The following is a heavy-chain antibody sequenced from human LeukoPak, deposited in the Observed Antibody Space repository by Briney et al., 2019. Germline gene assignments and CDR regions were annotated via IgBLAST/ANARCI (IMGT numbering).Heavy chain of an antibody. J-gene: IGHJ6*03. D-gene: IGHD3-16*01. V-gene: IGHV3-23*01. Sequence: PGGSLRLSCSASGFTFSSYAMSWVRQAPGKGLEWVSVISGSGGSTYYADSVKGRFTISRDNSKNTLSLQMNSLIAEDTAVYYCAKRGNYYYYMDVWGKGTTVTVSS. CDR1: GFTFSSYA. CDR3: AKRGNYYYYMDV. CDR2: ISGSGGST.